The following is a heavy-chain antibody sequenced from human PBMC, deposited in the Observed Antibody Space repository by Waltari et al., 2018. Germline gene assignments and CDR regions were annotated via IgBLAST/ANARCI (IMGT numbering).Heavy chain of an antibody. V-gene: IGHV1-69*02. Sequence: QVQLVQSGAEVKKPGSSVKVSCKASGGTFSSSTTSWVRQAPGQGVEWMGRIIPLLGIANYAQKFQGRVTITADKSTSTAYMELSSLRSEDTAVYYCARGVNVAAAGTVFDYWGQGTLVTVSS. CDR1: GGTFSSST. CDR2: IIPLLGIA. CDR3: ARGVNVAAAGTVFDY. J-gene: IGHJ4*02. D-gene: IGHD6-13*01.